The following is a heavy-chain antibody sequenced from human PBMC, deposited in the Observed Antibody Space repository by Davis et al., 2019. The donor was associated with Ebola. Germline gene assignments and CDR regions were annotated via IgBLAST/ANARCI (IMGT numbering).Heavy chain of an antibody. CDR3: ARDWCSSATCYAGYYNGMDV. D-gene: IGHD2-2*01. Sequence: ASVKVSCKASGYTFTSYAMHWVRQAPAQRLEWMGWINGGNGNTRYAQKFQGRVTITRDTSASTAYMELSSLRSEDTAVYYCARDWCSSATCYAGYYNGMDVWGQGTTVTVSS. CDR2: INGGNGNT. J-gene: IGHJ6*02. V-gene: IGHV1-3*01. CDR1: GYTFTSYA.